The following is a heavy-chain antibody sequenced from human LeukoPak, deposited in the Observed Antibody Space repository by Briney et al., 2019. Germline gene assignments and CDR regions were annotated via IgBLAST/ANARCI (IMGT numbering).Heavy chain of an antibody. CDR2: INHGGRT. CDR3: ARGAQYSSSSSDQTIENHYYMDV. CDR1: GGSFSGYY. Sequence: SETLSLTCAVYGGSFSGYYWSWIRQPPGKGLEWIGEINHGGRTNYNPSLKSRVTISVDTSKNQFSLKLSSVTAADTAVYYCARGAQYSSSSSDQTIENHYYMDVWGKGTTVTVSS. J-gene: IGHJ6*03. V-gene: IGHV4-34*01. D-gene: IGHD6-6*01.